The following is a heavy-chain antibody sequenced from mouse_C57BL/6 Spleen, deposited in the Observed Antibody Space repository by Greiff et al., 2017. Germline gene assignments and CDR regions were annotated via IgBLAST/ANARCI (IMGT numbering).Heavy chain of an antibody. CDR2: ISSGGSYT. CDR1: GFTFSSYG. Sequence: EVQLVESGGDLVKPGGSLKLSCAASGFTFSSYGMSWVRQTPDKRLEWVATISSGGSYTYYPASVKGRFTISRDNAKNTLYLQMSSLKAEDTAMYYGARHRPAQPSFAYWGQGTLVTVSA. V-gene: IGHV5-6*01. CDR3: ARHRPAQPSFAY. J-gene: IGHJ3*01. D-gene: IGHD3-2*02.